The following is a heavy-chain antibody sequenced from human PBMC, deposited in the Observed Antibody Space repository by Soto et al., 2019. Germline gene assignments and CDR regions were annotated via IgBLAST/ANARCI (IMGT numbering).Heavy chain of an antibody. J-gene: IGHJ5*01. Sequence: SQTLSLTCAISGDSVSSNTVAWNWIRQSPSRGFEWLGRTYYRSKWYDDYAESVKSRITINPDTSKNQFSLHLNSVTLEDTAVYYCARSWFGHKVLWFVSWGQGTLVTVS. CDR3: ARSWFGHKVLWFVS. CDR1: GDSVSSNTVA. V-gene: IGHV6-1*01. CDR2: TYYRSKWYD. D-gene: IGHD3-16*01.